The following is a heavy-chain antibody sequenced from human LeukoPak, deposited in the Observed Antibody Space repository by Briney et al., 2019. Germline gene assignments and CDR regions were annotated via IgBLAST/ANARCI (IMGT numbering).Heavy chain of an antibody. CDR2: INPNSGGT. CDR3: ARSNNGGWGYCDY. CDR1: GYTFTGYY. J-gene: IGHJ4*02. V-gene: IGHV1-2*02. D-gene: IGHD3-16*01. Sequence: ASVKVSCKASGYTFTGYYMHWVRQAPGQGLEWMGWINPNSGGTNYAQKFQGRVTMTRDTSISTAYMELSRLRSDDTAVYYCARSNNGGWGYCDYWGQGSLVTVSS.